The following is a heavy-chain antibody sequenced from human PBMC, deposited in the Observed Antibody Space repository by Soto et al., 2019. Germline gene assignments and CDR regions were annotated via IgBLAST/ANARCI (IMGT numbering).Heavy chain of an antibody. D-gene: IGHD5-12*01. CDR2: IKQDGSEK. CDR1: GFTFSSYW. V-gene: IGHV3-7*01. CDR3: ARDHAPRGYSGYDNWFDP. Sequence: GESLKISCAASGFTFSSYWMSWVRQAPGKGLEWVANIKQDGSEKYYVDSVKGRFTISRDNAKNSLYLQMNSLRAEDTAVYYCARDHAPRGYSGYDNWFDPWGQGTLVTVSS. J-gene: IGHJ5*02.